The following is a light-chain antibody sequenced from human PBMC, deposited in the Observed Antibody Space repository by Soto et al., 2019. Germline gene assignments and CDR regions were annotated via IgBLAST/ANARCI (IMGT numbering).Light chain of an antibody. CDR2: KAS. J-gene: IGKJ1*01. CDR3: QQYNSYWT. V-gene: IGKV1-5*03. CDR1: QSISSW. Sequence: DIQMTRSPSTLSASVGDRVTITGRASQSISSWLAWYQQKPGKAPKLLIYKASSLESGVPSRFSGSGSGTEFTLTISSLQPDDFATYYCQQYNSYWTFGQGTKVDIK.